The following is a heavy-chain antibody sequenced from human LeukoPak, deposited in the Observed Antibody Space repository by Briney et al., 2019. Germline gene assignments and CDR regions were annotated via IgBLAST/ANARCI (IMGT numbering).Heavy chain of an antibody. Sequence: GGSLRLSCAASGFTFRHYWMTWVRQAPGKALEWVANIKEDGSEQYYVDSLKGRFTISRDNANNSLYLQMNSLRPEDTAVYFCARDQVVERTGVDYWGQGTLVTVSS. J-gene: IGHJ4*02. D-gene: IGHD1-1*01. CDR1: GFTFRHYW. CDR3: ARDQVVERTGVDY. V-gene: IGHV3-7*03. CDR2: IKEDGSEQ.